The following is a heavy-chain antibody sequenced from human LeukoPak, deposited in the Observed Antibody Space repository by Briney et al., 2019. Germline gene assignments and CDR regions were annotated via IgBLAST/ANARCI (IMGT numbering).Heavy chain of an antibody. CDR3: ARGSSAWSDGFHI. Sequence: PGRSLRLSCAASGFTFNSYGMNCVRQAPGKGLEWVAVLSYDGSSKYYADSVRGRFTISRDSSKNTLHLQMSSLRSEDTAVYYCARGSSAWSDGFHIWGQGTMVTVS. D-gene: IGHD6-19*01. CDR1: GFTFNSYG. J-gene: IGHJ3*02. CDR2: LSYDGSSK. V-gene: IGHV3-30*03.